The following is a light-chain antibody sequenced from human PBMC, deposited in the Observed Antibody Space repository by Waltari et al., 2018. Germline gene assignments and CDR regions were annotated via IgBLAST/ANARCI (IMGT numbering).Light chain of an antibody. CDR3: QSYDSSLSGQGV. V-gene: IGLV1-40*01. CDR2: GNN. CDR1: SSNIGAGYD. Sequence: QSVLTQPPSVSGAPGQRVTISCTGSSSNIGAGYDVHWYQQLPGTAPKLLIHGNNNRPSGVPDRFSGSASGSSASLAISGLQAEDEADYYCQSYDSSLSGQGVFGGGTKLTVL. J-gene: IGLJ3*02.